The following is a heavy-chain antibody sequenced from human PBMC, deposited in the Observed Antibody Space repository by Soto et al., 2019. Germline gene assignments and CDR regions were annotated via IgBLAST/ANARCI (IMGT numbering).Heavy chain of an antibody. Sequence: ASVKVSCKASGYTFTSYYMHWVRQAPGQGLEWMGIINPSGGSTSYAQKFQGRVTMTRDTSTSTVYMELSSLRSEDTAVYYCARLMGLRFLEWLPMAELNYYYHGMDVWGQGTTVTVSS. CDR1: GYTFTSYY. V-gene: IGHV1-46*01. J-gene: IGHJ6*02. CDR3: ARLMGLRFLEWLPMAELNYYYHGMDV. CDR2: INPSGGST. D-gene: IGHD3-3*01.